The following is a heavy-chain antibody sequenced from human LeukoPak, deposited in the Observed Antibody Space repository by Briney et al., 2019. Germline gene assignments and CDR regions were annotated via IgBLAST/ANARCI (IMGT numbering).Heavy chain of an antibody. Sequence: ASVKVSCKASGYTFTSYDINWVRQATGQGLEWMGWMNPNSGNTGYAQKFQGRVTITRNTSISTAYMELSSLRSEDTALYYCARDKVGTGPTHLDYWGQGALVTVSS. CDR1: GYTFTSYD. CDR3: ARDKVGTGPTHLDY. J-gene: IGHJ4*02. D-gene: IGHD1-26*01. V-gene: IGHV1-8*03. CDR2: MNPNSGNT.